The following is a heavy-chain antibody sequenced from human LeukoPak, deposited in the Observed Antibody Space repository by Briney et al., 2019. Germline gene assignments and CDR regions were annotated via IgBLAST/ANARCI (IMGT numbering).Heavy chain of an antibody. CDR1: GFTFSSYA. Sequence: GGSLRLSRAASGFTFSSYAMHWVRQAPGKGLEYVSAISSNGGSTYYANSVKGRFTISRDNSKNTLYLQMGSLRAEDMAVYYCARGWMVTTSSGWLLNYYYYYGMDVWGQGTTVTVSS. CDR2: ISSNGGST. V-gene: IGHV3-64*01. J-gene: IGHJ6*02. CDR3: ARGWMVTTSSGWLLNYYYYYGMDV. D-gene: IGHD6-19*01.